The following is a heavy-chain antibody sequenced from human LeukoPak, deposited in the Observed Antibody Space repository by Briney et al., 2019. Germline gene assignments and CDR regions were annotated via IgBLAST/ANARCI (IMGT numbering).Heavy chain of an antibody. Sequence: PSETLSLTCTVSGGSISSSSYYWGWIRQPPGKGLEWIGSIYYSGSTYYNPSLKSRVTISVDTSKNQFSLKLSSVTAADTAVYYCARHSYRGGDCYSFGPYYFDYWGQGTLVTVSS. V-gene: IGHV4-39*01. CDR1: GGSISSSSYY. J-gene: IGHJ4*02. D-gene: IGHD2-21*01. CDR3: ARHSYRGGDCYSFGPYYFDY. CDR2: IYYSGST.